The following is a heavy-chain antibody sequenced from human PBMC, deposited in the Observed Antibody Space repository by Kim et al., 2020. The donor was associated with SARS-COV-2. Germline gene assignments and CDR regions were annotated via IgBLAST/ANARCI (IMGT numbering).Heavy chain of an antibody. D-gene: IGHD2-2*01. CDR2: ISGSGGST. J-gene: IGHJ4*02. CDR3: AKGVSSTSCYFAVCAAAGTFVDY. V-gene: IGHV3-23*01. CDR1: GFTFSSYA. Sequence: GGSLRLSCAASGFTFSSYAMSWVRQAPGKGLEWVSAISGSGGSTYYADSVKGRFTISRDNSKNTLYLQMNSLRAEDTAVYYCAKGVSSTSCYFAVCAAAGTFVDYWGQGTLVTVSS.